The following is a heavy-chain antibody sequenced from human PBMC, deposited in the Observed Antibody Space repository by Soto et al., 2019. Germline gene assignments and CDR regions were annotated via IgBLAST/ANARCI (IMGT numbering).Heavy chain of an antibody. J-gene: IGHJ4*02. CDR1: GGSISSYY. V-gene: IGHV4-59*08. CDR2: IYYSGST. CDR3: ARPNPRGYYFDY. Sequence: SETLSLTCTVSGGSISSYYWSWIRQPPGKGLEWIGYIYYSGSTNYNPSLKSRVTISVDTSKNQFSLKLSSVTAADTAVYYCARPNPRGYYFDYWGQGTLVTV.